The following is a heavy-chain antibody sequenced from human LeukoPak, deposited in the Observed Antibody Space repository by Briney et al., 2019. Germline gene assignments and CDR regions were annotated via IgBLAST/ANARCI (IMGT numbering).Heavy chain of an antibody. CDR2: INPSGGST. V-gene: IGHV1-46*01. CDR1: GYTFTSYY. D-gene: IGHD1-26*01. Sequence: GASVKVSCKASGYTFTSYYMHWVRQAPGQGLEWMGIINPSGGSTSYAQKFQGRVTMTRDTSISTAYMELTRLTSDDTAVYYCARISGNYEYFDYWGQGTLVTVSS. J-gene: IGHJ4*02. CDR3: ARISGNYEYFDY.